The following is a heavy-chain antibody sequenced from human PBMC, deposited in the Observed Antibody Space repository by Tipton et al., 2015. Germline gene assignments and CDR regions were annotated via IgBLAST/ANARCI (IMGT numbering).Heavy chain of an antibody. CDR3: AKDRDVLTYYFDS. D-gene: IGHD2-15*01. Sequence: SLRLSCAGSGFNFNNYAMHWVRQAPGKGLEWVSGISWNSDGLDYADSVKGRFTMSRDNAKNSLYLQMNSLRAEDTALYFCAKDRDVLTYYFDSWGQGTLVTVSS. V-gene: IGHV3-9*01. J-gene: IGHJ4*02. CDR1: GFNFNNYA. CDR2: ISWNSDGL.